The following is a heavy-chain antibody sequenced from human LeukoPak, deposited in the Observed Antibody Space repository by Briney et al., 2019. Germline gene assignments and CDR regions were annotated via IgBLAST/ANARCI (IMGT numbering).Heavy chain of an antibody. D-gene: IGHD5-24*01. CDR3: ARHRSGWLKSYFDY. Sequence: SETLSLTCSVSGGSISSSSSYWGWIRQPPGKGLVWIGSIYYSGSSFDNPALKSRVTISVDTSRNQFSLKLSSVTAADTAVYYCARHRSGWLKSYFDYWGQGTLVTVSS. V-gene: IGHV4-39*01. CDR1: GGSISSSSSY. CDR2: IYYSGSS. J-gene: IGHJ4*02.